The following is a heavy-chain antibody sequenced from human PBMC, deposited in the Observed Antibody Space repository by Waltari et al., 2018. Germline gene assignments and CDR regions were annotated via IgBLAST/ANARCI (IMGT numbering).Heavy chain of an antibody. Sequence: QLQLQESGPGLVKPSETLSLTCTVSGGSISSSSYYWGWIRQPPGKGLGWIGSLYYSGVTYYNPSLKSRVTISVDTSKNQFSLKLSSVTAADTAVYYCARRQSLIFDYWGQGTLVTVSS. V-gene: IGHV4-39*01. CDR1: GGSISSSSYY. CDR2: LYYSGVT. J-gene: IGHJ4*02. CDR3: ARRQSLIFDY. D-gene: IGHD2-8*01.